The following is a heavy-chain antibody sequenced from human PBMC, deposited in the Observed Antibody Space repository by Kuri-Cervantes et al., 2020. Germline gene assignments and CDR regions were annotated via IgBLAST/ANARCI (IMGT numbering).Heavy chain of an antibody. V-gene: IGHV3-30*02. CDR1: GFTFSSYG. CDR2: IRHDGSNK. Sequence: GESLKISCAASGFTFSSYGMHWVRQAPGKGLEWVAFIRHDGSNKYYADSVKGRFTISRDNSKNTLYLQMNSLRAEDTAVYYCAKGPWWSGWDGDGFDPWGQGTLVTVSS. CDR3: AKGPWWSGWDGDGFDP. D-gene: IGHD6-19*01. J-gene: IGHJ5*02.